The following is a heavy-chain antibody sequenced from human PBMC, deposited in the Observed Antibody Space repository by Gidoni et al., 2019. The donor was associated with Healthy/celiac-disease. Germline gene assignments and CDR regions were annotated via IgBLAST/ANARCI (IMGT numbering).Heavy chain of an antibody. V-gene: IGHV4-34*01. CDR3: ARGGDIVVVVAATGRKYNWFDP. D-gene: IGHD2-15*01. CDR1: GGSFSGYY. J-gene: IGHJ5*02. CDR2: INHSGST. Sequence: QVQLQQWGAGLLKPSETLSLTCAVYGGSFSGYYWSWIRQPPGKGLEWIGEINHSGSTNYNPSLKSRVTISVDTSKNQCSLKLSSVTAADTAVYYCARGGDIVVVVAATGRKYNWFDPWGQGTLVTVSS.